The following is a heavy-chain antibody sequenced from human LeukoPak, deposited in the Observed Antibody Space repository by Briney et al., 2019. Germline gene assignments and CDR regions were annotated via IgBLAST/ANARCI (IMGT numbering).Heavy chain of an antibody. CDR1: GFTFSNAW. D-gene: IGHD6-13*01. CDR2: IKSKTDGGTT. V-gene: IGHV3-15*01. CDR3: ARDRLGIAAAGPFDY. Sequence: KPGGSLRLSCAASGFTFSNAWMSWVRQAPGKGLEWVGRIKSKTDGGTTDYAAPVKGRFTISRDNSKNTLYLQMNSLRAEDTAVYYCARDRLGIAAAGPFDYWGQGTLVTVSS. J-gene: IGHJ4*02.